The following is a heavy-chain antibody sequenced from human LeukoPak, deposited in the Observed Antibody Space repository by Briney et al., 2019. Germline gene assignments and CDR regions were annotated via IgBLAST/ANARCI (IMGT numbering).Heavy chain of an antibody. CDR3: TRDRGAYNLYDY. V-gene: IGHV3-49*03. CDR2: IRSKAYGETA. CDR1: GFTFGGYA. Sequence: GGSLRLSCTASGFTFGGYAMSWIRQAPGKGLEWVGFIRSKAYGETADYAATVKGRFTISRDDSKAIAYLQMNSLKTEDTAVYHCTRDRGAYNLYDYWGQGTLVTVSS. J-gene: IGHJ4*02. D-gene: IGHD1-1*01.